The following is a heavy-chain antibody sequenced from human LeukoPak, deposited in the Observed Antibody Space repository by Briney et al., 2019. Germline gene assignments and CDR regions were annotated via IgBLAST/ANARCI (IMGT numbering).Heavy chain of an antibody. V-gene: IGHV3-74*01. CDR1: RITFSSYW. J-gene: IGHJ3*02. Sequence: PGGSLRLSCAASRITFSSYWMHWVRQAPGKGLVWVSRINSDGSSTSYADSVRGRFAISRDNAKNTLYLQMNSLRAEDTAVYFCARSHDSSGYSPDAFDIWGQGTMVTVS. CDR3: ARSHDSSGYSPDAFDI. D-gene: IGHD3-22*01. CDR2: INSDGSST.